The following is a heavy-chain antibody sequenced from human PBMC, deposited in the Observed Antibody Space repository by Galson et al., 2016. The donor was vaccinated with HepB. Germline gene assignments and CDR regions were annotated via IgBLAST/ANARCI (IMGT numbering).Heavy chain of an antibody. CDR3: ARQQVGNNWFDP. V-gene: IGHV4-59*02. D-gene: IGHD6-6*01. Sequence: ETLSLTCTVSGVSVTSYYWTWIRQPPGKGLQWTGCMYYSGITSYNPSLKSRVTMSADTSKNQFSLKVSSVTAADTAIYYCARQQVGNNWFDPWGQGTLVTVSS. J-gene: IGHJ5*02. CDR1: GVSVTSYY. CDR2: MYYSGIT.